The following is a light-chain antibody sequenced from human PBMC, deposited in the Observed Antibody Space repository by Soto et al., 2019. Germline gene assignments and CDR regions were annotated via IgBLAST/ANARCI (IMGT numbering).Light chain of an antibody. Sequence: QSVLTQPASVSGSPGQSITISCTGTSSDVGGYNYVSWYQQHPGKAPKLMIYDVSNRPSGVSNRFSGSKSGNTASLTISGLQAEDEADYYCSSYTRSSTLHVVFGGGTQLTVL. CDR2: DVS. V-gene: IGLV2-14*01. CDR1: SSDVGGYNY. J-gene: IGLJ2*01. CDR3: SSYTRSSTLHVV.